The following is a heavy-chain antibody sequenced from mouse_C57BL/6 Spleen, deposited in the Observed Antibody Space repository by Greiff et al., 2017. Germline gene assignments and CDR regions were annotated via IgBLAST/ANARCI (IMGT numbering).Heavy chain of an antibody. Sequence: VQLQQSGAELVKPGASVTLSCKASGYTFTEYTIHWVKQRSGQGLEWIGWFYPGSGSIEYNEKFKDKATLTADKSSSTVYMELSRLTSEDSAVYFCARHEDGTTVVAHWYFDVWGTGTTVTVSS. CDR2: FYPGSGSI. D-gene: IGHD1-1*01. J-gene: IGHJ1*03. CDR3: ARHEDGTTVVAHWYFDV. V-gene: IGHV1-62-2*01. CDR1: GYTFTEYT.